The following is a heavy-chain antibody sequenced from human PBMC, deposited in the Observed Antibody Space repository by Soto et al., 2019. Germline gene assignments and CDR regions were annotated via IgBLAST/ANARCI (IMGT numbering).Heavy chain of an antibody. CDR2: IYYSGRT. CDR3: AKNLPRTGRFDY. Sequence: PSETLSLTCTLSGASITSTTYFWAWIRQPPGKRLEWVGSIYYSGRTYYNPSPRSRVTISVDRSKHQFSLTMSSVTAADTAVYYCAKNLPRTGRFDYWGQGTSVTVSA. CDR1: GASITSTTYF. J-gene: IGHJ4*02. V-gene: IGHV4-39*01.